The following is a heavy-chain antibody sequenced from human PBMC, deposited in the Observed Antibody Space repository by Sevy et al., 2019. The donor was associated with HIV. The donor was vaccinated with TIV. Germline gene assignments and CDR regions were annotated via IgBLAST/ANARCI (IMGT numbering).Heavy chain of an antibody. V-gene: IGHV3-73*01. J-gene: IGHJ4*02. Sequence: GGSLRLSCAASGFTFSGSAMHWVRQASGKGLEWVGRIRSKANSYATAYAASVKGRFTISRDDSKNTAYLQMNSLKTEDTAVYYCTSSMDPWWLNFDYWGQGTLVTVPS. CDR2: IRSKANSYAT. CDR1: GFTFSGSA. D-gene: IGHD2-15*01. CDR3: TSSMDPWWLNFDY.